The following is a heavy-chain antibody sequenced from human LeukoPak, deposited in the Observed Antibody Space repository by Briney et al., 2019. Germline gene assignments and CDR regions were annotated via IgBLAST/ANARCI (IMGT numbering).Heavy chain of an antibody. D-gene: IGHD3-3*01. V-gene: IGHV3-30*04. CDR2: ISYDGSNK. Sequence: GGSLRLSCAASGFTFSSHAMSWVRQAPGKGLEWVAVISYDGSNKYYADSVKGRFTISRDNSKNTLYLQMNSLRAEDTAVYYCARDFSTGHFDYWGQGTLVTVSS. CDR1: GFTFSSHA. CDR3: ARDFSTGHFDY. J-gene: IGHJ4*02.